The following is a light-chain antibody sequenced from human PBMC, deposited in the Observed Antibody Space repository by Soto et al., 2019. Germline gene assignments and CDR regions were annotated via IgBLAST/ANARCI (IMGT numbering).Light chain of an antibody. CDR3: QQYSSYPIT. CDR2: EAS. CDR1: QSIRRY. J-gene: IGKJ5*01. Sequence: ILWTQSPTTLSLAAEERATLYCRAIQSIRRYLEWYQQKPGKAPKLLIYEASSRAPGIPARFRGSGSGTDFTLTISSLQPEDFATYYCQQYSSYPITFGQGTRLENK. V-gene: IGKV3-11*01.